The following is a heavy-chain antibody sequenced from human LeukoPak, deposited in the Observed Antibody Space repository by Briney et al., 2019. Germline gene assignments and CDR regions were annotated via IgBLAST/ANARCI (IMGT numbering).Heavy chain of an antibody. Sequence: PSETLSLTCIVSGGSISGYYWSWIRQPPAKALEWMGYIYYRGSSGSTAYNPSLKSRVTISVDMSTNQFSLKLSSVTAADTALYSCARHQAGGSFDYWGQGTLVTVSS. J-gene: IGHJ4*02. D-gene: IGHD1-26*01. CDR2: IYYRGSSGST. V-gene: IGHV4-59*01. CDR1: GGSISGYY. CDR3: ARHQAGGSFDY.